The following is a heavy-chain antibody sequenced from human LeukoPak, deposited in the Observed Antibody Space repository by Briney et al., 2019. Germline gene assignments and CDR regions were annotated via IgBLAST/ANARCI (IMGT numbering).Heavy chain of an antibody. V-gene: IGHV3-74*01. D-gene: IGHD2-2*01. J-gene: IGHJ6*03. CDR2: INSDGSST. Sequence: GGSLRLSCAASGFTFSSYWMHWVRQAPGKGLVWVSRINSDGSSTSYADSVKGRFTISRDNAKNTLYLQMNSLRAEDTAVYYCARDSSSTYYYYYYTDVWGKGTTVTVSS. CDR1: GFTFSSYW. CDR3: ARDSSSTYYYYYYTDV.